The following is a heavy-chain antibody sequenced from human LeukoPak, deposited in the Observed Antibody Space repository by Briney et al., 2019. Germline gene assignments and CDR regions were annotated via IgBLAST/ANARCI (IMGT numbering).Heavy chain of an antibody. Sequence: ASVTVSCKASGYTFTSYYIHWVRQAPGQGLEWMGIINPSGGSTSYAQKFQGRVTMTRDTSTSTVYMYLSSLRSEDTAVYYCARDSLYGVVDYWGQGTLVTVSS. V-gene: IGHV1-46*01. CDR2: INPSGGST. CDR3: ARDSLYGVVDY. D-gene: IGHD4-17*01. J-gene: IGHJ4*02. CDR1: GYTFTSYY.